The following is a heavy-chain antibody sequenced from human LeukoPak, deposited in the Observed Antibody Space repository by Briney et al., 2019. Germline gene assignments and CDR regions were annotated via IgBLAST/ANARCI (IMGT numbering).Heavy chain of an antibody. J-gene: IGHJ4*02. CDR2: MNPNSGNT. Sequence: GASVKVSCKASGYTFTSYDINWVRQATGQGLEWMGWMNPNSGNTGYAQKFQGRVTMTRNNSISTAYMELSSLRSEDTAVYYCARVRGYDSSGYYLFGYWGQGTLVTVSS. V-gene: IGHV1-8*01. D-gene: IGHD3-22*01. CDR1: GYTFTSYD. CDR3: ARVRGYDSSGYYLFGY.